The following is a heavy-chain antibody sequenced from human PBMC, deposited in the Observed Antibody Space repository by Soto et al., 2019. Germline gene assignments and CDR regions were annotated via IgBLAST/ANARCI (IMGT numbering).Heavy chain of an antibody. CDR3: ARQVTGIDY. CDR2: IYPHDADT. CDR1: GYSFATYW. J-gene: IGHJ4*02. Sequence: GESLKISCKGSGYSFATYWIGWVRQMPGKGLEWVAMIYPHDADTRYSPSFQGQVTISADKSIYTAYLQWSSLEASDTAMYYCARQVTGIDYWGQGTLVTVSS. V-gene: IGHV5-51*01.